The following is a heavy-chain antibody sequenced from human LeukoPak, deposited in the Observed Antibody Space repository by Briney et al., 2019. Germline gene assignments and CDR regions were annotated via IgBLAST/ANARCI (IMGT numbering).Heavy chain of an antibody. J-gene: IGHJ3*02. D-gene: IGHD3-22*01. CDR1: GFTFSSYG. CDR2: IWYDGSNK. CDR3: AKDPYYYDSSGYYYDDAFDI. V-gene: IGHV3-33*06. Sequence: GGSLRLSCAASGFTFSSYGMHWVRQAPGKGLEWVAVIWYDGSNKYYADSVKGRFAISRDNSKNTLYLQMNSLRAEDTAVYYCAKDPYYYDSSGYYYDDAFDIWGQGTMVTVSS.